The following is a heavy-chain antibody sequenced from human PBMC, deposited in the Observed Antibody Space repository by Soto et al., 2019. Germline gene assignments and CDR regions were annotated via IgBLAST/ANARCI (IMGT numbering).Heavy chain of an antibody. J-gene: IGHJ5*02. CDR3: AENSGWFNT. Sequence: EFQVMQSGGGLVQPGGSLRLACAASGFPFSTPDMSWVRQAPGKGLEWVSTISGGGETTYYADSVKGRFTISRDNFKNTVYLQMDGLRVDDTALYYCAENSGWFNTWGQGDLVTVSS. CDR1: GFPFSTPD. CDR2: ISGGGETT. D-gene: IGHD3-10*01. V-gene: IGHV3-23*01.